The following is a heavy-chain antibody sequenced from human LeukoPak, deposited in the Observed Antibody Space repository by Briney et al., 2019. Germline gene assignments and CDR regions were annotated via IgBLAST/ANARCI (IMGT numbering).Heavy chain of an antibody. CDR2: ISYDGSNK. Sequence: GGSLRLSCAASGFTFSSYGMHWVRQAPGKGLEWVAVISYDGSNKYYADSVKGRFTISRDNSKNTLYLQMNSLRAEDTAVYYCAEGSIAATYYYYGMDVWGQGTTVTVSS. CDR3: AEGSIAATYYYYGMDV. V-gene: IGHV3-30*18. D-gene: IGHD6-6*01. J-gene: IGHJ6*02. CDR1: GFTFSSYG.